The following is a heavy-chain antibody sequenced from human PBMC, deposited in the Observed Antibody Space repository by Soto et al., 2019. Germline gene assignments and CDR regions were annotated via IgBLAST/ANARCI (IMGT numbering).Heavy chain of an antibody. CDR1: GFTFSSYA. J-gene: IGHJ4*02. V-gene: IGHV3-23*01. Sequence: GGSLRLSCAASGFTFSSYAMGWVRQGPGKGLEWVAVVSIGGSTHYADSVRGRFTISRDNSKNTLSLQMNSLTAEDTAVYFCAKRRGAGGHFDYWGQGALVAVSS. CDR2: VSIGGST. D-gene: IGHD2-15*01. CDR3: AKRRGAGGHFDY.